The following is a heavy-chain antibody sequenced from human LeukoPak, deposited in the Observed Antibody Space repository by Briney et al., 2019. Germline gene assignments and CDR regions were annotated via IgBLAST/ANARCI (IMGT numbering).Heavy chain of an antibody. V-gene: IGHV1-69*13. CDR3: ARAQDFWSGYYTAEYFQH. J-gene: IGHJ1*01. CDR2: IIPIFGTA. CDR1: GGTFSSYA. D-gene: IGHD3-3*01. Sequence: SVKVSCKASGGTFSSYAISWVRQAPGQGLEWMGGIIPIFGTANYAQKFQGRVTITADESTSTAYMELSSLRSEDTAVYYCARAQDFWSGYYTAEYFQHWGQGTLVTVSS.